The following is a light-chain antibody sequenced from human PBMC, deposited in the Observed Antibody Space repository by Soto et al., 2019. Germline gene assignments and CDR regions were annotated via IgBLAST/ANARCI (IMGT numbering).Light chain of an antibody. V-gene: IGKV1-39*01. CDR1: QTISTY. J-gene: IGKJ2*01. Sequence: GDSGTVTCRASQTISTYLNWYQQKPGKAPRLLIYDASSLLSGVPSRFSGRDSWSDFILTIASLQPEAVSTHFCHQSDSTPYTFGQGTKVDIK. CDR3: HQSDSTPYT. CDR2: DAS.